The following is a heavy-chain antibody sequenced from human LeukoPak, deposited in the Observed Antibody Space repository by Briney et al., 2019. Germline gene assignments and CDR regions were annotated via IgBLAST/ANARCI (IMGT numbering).Heavy chain of an antibody. CDR2: IRYDGSNK. CDR3: AKDKRKKYYFDY. CDR1: GFTFSSYG. Sequence: GGSLRLSCAASGFTFSSYGMHWVRQAPGKGLEWAAFIRYDGSNKYYADSVKGRFTISRDNSKNTLYLQMNSLRAEDTAVYYCAKDKRKKYYFDYWGQGTLVTVSS. J-gene: IGHJ4*02. V-gene: IGHV3-30*02.